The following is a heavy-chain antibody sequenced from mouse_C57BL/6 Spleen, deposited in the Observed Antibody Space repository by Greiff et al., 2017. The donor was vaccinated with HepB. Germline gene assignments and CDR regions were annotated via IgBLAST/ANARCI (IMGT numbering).Heavy chain of an antibody. V-gene: IGHV5-9*01. J-gene: IGHJ3*01. Sequence: EVMLVESGGGLVKPGGSLKLSCAASGFTFSSYTMSWVRQTPEKRLEWVATISGGGGNTYYPDSVKGRFTISRDNAKNTLYLQMSSLRSEDTALYYCARQGGDGYLAYWGQGTLVTVSA. D-gene: IGHD2-3*01. CDR1: GFTFSSYT. CDR3: ARQGGDGYLAY. CDR2: ISGGGGNT.